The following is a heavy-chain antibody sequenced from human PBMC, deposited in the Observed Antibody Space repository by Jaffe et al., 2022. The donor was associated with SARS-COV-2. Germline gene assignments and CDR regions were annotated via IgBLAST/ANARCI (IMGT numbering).Heavy chain of an antibody. D-gene: IGHD6-6*01. CDR1: GFTFSSYG. Sequence: QVQLVESGGGVVQPGRSLRLSCAASGFTFSSYGMHWVRQAPGKGLEWVAVISYDGSNKYYADSVKGRFTISRDNSKNTLYLQMNSLRAEDTAVYYCAKDGSIAARHSYYYGMDVWGQGTTVTVSS. V-gene: IGHV3-30*18. CDR2: ISYDGSNK. J-gene: IGHJ6*02. CDR3: AKDGSIAARHSYYYGMDV.